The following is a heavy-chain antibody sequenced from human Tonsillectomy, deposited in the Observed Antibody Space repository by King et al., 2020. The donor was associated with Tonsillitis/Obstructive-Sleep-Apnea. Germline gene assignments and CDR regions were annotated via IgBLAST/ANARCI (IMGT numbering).Heavy chain of an antibody. CDR1: GASFSGYY. Sequence: VQLQQWGAGLLKPSETLSLTCAVYGASFSGYYWSWIRQPPGKGLEWIGEIDHSGSTNYNPSLKSRGIVSVDTSKKLFSLKLSSVTAADTAVYYCARASEAFDIWGQGTMVTVSS. CDR2: IDHSGST. J-gene: IGHJ3*02. CDR3: ARASEAFDI. V-gene: IGHV4-34*01.